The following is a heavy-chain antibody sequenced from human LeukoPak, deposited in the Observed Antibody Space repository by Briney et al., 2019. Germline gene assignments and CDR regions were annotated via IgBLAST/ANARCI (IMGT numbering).Heavy chain of an antibody. Sequence: GGSLRLSCAASEFTFSIYAMSCVRQAPGKGLEWVSAISGSGGSTYSADSVWGRFTISRDNAKNSLYLQMNSLRAEDTAVYYCARVAAQLDYWGQGALVTVSS. V-gene: IGHV3-23*01. CDR3: ARVAAQLDY. CDR2: ISGSGGST. CDR1: EFTFSIYA. J-gene: IGHJ4*02.